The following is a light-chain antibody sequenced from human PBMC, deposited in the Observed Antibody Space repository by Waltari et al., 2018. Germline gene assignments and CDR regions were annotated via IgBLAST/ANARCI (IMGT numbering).Light chain of an antibody. V-gene: IGKV3-20*01. Sequence: EIVLTQSPGTLSLSPGERATLSCRVSQSLRNSYLAWYQQKPGQAPRLLIYGASSSATGIPDRFSGSGSGTDFTLTISRLEPEDFAVYYCQQYGSSISYTFGQGTKLEIK. J-gene: IGKJ2*01. CDR2: GAS. CDR3: QQYGSSISYT. CDR1: QSLRNSY.